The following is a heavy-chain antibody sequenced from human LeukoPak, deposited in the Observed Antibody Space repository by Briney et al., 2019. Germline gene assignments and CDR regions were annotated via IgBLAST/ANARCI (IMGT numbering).Heavy chain of an antibody. CDR3: AKSDYGDYVAHDY. Sequence: PGGSLRLSCAASGFTFSSYAISWVRQAPGKGLEWVSAISGSGGSTYYADSVKGRFTISRDNSKNTLYLQMNSLRAEDTAVYYCAKSDYGDYVAHDYWGQGTLVTVSS. J-gene: IGHJ4*02. CDR1: GFTFSSYA. D-gene: IGHD4-17*01. V-gene: IGHV3-23*01. CDR2: ISGSGGST.